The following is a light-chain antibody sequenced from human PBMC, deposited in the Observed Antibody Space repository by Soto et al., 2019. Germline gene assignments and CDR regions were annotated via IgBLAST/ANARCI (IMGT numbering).Light chain of an antibody. CDR3: QQSHSPPLT. V-gene: IGKV1-39*01. CDR1: QNINNY. Sequence: DIQMTQSPSSLSASLGDRVTITCRASQNINNYLNWYQQKPGTAPKLLIYTASNLQSGVPSRFSGSGSGTDFTLTISSLQPEDYATYHCQQSHSPPLTFGGGTKVEIK. CDR2: TAS. J-gene: IGKJ4*01.